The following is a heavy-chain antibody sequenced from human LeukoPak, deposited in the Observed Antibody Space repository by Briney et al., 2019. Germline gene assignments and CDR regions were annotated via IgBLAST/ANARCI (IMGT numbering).Heavy chain of an antibody. J-gene: IGHJ4*02. CDR1: GFTFITNE. D-gene: IGHD3-16*01. CDR3: ARGVEPLAANTLAY. Sequence: GGSLRLSCAASGFTFITNEMTWVRQAPGKGLEWVSVLYSDGNTKYADSVQGRFTISRDNSKNTLYLKMNSLSPDDTAVYYCARGVEPLAANTLAYRGPGTLFTVSS. V-gene: IGHV3-53*01. CDR2: LYSDGNT.